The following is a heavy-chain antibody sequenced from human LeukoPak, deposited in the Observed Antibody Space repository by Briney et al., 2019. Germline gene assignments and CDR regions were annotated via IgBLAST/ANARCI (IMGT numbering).Heavy chain of an antibody. CDR1: GFTFSSYA. Sequence: PGGSLRLSCAASGFTFSSYAMNWVRQAPGKGLEWVSAISGSGGSTYYADSVKGRFTISRDNSKNTLYLQMNSLRAEDTAVYYCAKDSGLRWGMIVVVTPHNDAFDIWGQGTMVTVSS. V-gene: IGHV3-23*01. J-gene: IGHJ3*02. D-gene: IGHD3-22*01. CDR2: ISGSGGST. CDR3: AKDSGLRWGMIVVVTPHNDAFDI.